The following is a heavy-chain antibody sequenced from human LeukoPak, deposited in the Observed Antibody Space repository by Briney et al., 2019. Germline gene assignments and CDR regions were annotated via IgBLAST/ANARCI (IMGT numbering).Heavy chain of an antibody. V-gene: IGHV1-18*01. CDR2: ISAYNGNT. CDR3: ARDGVEQQLPYNWFDP. J-gene: IGHJ5*02. Sequence: ASVKVSCKASGYTFTSYGISWVRQAPGQGLEWMGWISAYNGNTNYAQKLQGRVTMTTDTSTSTAYMELRSLRSDDTAVYYCARDGVEQQLPYNWFDPWGQGTLVTVSS. CDR1: GYTFTSYG. D-gene: IGHD6-13*01.